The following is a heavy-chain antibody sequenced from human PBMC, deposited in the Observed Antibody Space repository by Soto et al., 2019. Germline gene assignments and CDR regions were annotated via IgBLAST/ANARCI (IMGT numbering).Heavy chain of an antibody. Sequence: PGGSLRLSCAVSGFSYSTYGVTWVRQAPGKGLEWVCGVSGGSGATHYRDSVRGRFTITGDESRNTVYLRMHSLRVEDTAVYYCTRWNGYGDLWGQGALVTVSS. CDR3: TRWNGYGDL. D-gene: IGHD1-1*01. CDR2: VSGGSGAT. CDR1: GFSYSTYG. J-gene: IGHJ4*02. V-gene: IGHV3-23*01.